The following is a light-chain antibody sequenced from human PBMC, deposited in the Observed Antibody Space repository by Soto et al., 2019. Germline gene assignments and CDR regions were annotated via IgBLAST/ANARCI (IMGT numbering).Light chain of an antibody. CDR2: GAS. J-gene: IGKJ1*01. V-gene: IGKV3-20*01. CDR1: QSVSSSY. Sequence: EIELTQSPGTLSLSPGERATLSCRASQSVSSSYLAWYQQKPGQAPRLLIYGASSRATGIPDRFSGSGSGTDLTITISRLEPEDFAVYYCQQYGGSPRTFGQGTKVDIK. CDR3: QQYGGSPRT.